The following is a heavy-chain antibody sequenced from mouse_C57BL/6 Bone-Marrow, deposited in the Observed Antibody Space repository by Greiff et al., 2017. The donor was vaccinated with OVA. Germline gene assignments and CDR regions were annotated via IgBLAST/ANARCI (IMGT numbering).Heavy chain of an antibody. D-gene: IGHD1-1*02. CDR1: GYTFTSYW. CDR2: IYPGSGST. Sequence: QVQLQQPGAELVKPGASVKMSCKASGYTFTSYWITWVKQRPGQGLEWIGDIYPGSGSTNYNEKFKSKATLTVETSSSTAYMQLSSLTSEDSAVYYCERGGVVYYYAMDYWGQGTSVTVSS. J-gene: IGHJ4*01. CDR3: ERGGVVYYYAMDY. V-gene: IGHV1-55*01.